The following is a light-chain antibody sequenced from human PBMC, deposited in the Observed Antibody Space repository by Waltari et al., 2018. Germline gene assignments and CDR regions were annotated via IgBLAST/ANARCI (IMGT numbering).Light chain of an antibody. Sequence: EVVLTQSPATLSVSPGERATLSCRASQSVNYYLAWYKQKDGQAPRLLINGASTRATGIPARFSGSGSGTEFTLSIRSLQSEDFAIYYCQQYDEWPRTFGHGTRVEI. CDR3: QQYDEWPRT. V-gene: IGKV3-15*01. CDR1: QSVNYY. CDR2: GAS. J-gene: IGKJ1*01.